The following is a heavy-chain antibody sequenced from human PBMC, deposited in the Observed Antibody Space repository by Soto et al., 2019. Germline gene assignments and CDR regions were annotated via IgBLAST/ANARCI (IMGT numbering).Heavy chain of an antibody. CDR2: IYPGDSDT. CDR3: ARTSAAGKYYYGMDV. CDR1: GYSFTSYW. V-gene: IGHV5-51*01. D-gene: IGHD6-13*01. Sequence: PGESLKISCKGSGYSFTSYWIGWVRQMPGKGLEWMGIIYPGDSDTRYSPSFQGQVTISADKSISTAYLQWSSLKASDTAMYYCARTSAAGKYYYGMDVWGQATTGTVSS. J-gene: IGHJ6*02.